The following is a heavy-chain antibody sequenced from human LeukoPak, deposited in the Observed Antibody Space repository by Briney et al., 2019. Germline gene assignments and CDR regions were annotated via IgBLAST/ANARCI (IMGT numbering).Heavy chain of an antibody. CDR3: AGGRDGYNYYY. D-gene: IGHD5-12*01. V-gene: IGHV4-34*01. CDR2: INHSGST. CDR1: GGSFSGYY. Sequence: PSETLSLTCAVYGGSFSGYYWSWIRQPPGKGLEWIGEINHSGSTNYNPSLKGRVTISVDTSKNQFSLKLSSVTAAGTAVYYCAGGRDGYNYYYWGQGTLVTVSS. J-gene: IGHJ4*02.